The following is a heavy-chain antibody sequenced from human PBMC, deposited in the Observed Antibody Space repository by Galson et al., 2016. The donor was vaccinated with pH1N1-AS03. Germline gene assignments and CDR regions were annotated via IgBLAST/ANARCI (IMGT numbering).Heavy chain of an antibody. CDR1: GFSLSTSGMC. D-gene: IGHD4-17*01. CDR2: IDWDDDK. CDR3: ARMRDYGDLRDAFDI. V-gene: IGHV2-70*11. J-gene: IGHJ3*02. Sequence: PALVNPTQTLTLTCTFSGFSLSTSGMCVSWIRQPPGKPLEWLARIDWDDDKYYRTSLKTRLTISKDTSKNQVVLTMTNMDPVDTATYYCARMRDYGDLRDAFDIWGQGTMVTVSS.